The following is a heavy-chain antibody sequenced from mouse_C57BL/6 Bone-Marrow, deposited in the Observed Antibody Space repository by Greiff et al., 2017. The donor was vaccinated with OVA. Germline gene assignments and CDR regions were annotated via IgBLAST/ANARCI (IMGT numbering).Heavy chain of an antibody. CDR1: GFTFNTYA. CDR3: VRVTTVVEAMDY. V-gene: IGHV10-3*01. CDR2: IRSKSSNYAT. D-gene: IGHD1-1*01. J-gene: IGHJ4*01. Sequence: EVQRVESGGGLVQPKGSLKLSCAASGFTFNTYAMHWVRQAPGTGLEWVARIRSKSSNYATYYADSVKDRFTISRDDSQSMLYLQMNNLKTEDTAMYYCVRVTTVVEAMDYWGQGTSVTVSS.